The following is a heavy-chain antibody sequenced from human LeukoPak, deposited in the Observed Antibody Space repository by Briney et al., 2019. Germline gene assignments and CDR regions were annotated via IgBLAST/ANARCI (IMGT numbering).Heavy chain of an antibody. Sequence: KPGGSLRLSCAASGFTFSDYYMSWIRQAPGKGLEWVSYISSSGGTINYADSLKGRFTISRDNAKNSLYLEVNGLRAEDTALYYCARDQLNFPYWGQGTLVTVSS. CDR1: GFTFSDYY. CDR2: ISSSGGTI. J-gene: IGHJ4*02. V-gene: IGHV3-11*01. CDR3: ARDQLNFPY. D-gene: IGHD5-24*01.